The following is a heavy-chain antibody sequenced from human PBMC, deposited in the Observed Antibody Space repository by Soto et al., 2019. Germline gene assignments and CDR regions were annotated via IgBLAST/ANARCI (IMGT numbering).Heavy chain of an antibody. CDR3: ARGSKGSSWYAYWFDP. V-gene: IGHV1-8*01. CDR2: MNPNSGNT. J-gene: IGHJ5*02. D-gene: IGHD6-13*01. CDR1: GYTFTSYD. Sequence: QVQLVQSGAEVKNPGASVKVSCKASGYTFTSYDINWVRQATGQGLEWMGWMNPNSGNTGYAQKFQGRVTMTRNTSISTAYMELSSLRSEDTAVYYCARGSKGSSWYAYWFDPWGQGTLVTVSS.